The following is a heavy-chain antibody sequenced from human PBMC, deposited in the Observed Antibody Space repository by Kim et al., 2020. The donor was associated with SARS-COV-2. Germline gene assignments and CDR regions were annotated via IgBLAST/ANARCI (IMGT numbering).Heavy chain of an antibody. CDR3: ASPQGAGPYYFDY. J-gene: IGHJ4*02. Sequence: GESLKIPCSGSGYTFSSYWIGWVRQMPGKGLEWMGFIYSGDSDTRYSPSFQGQVIITADMSISTAYLQWSSLKASDTAMYYCASPQGAGPYYFDYWGQGTLVTVSS. D-gene: IGHD6-19*01. V-gene: IGHV5-51*01. CDR2: IYSGDSDT. CDR1: GYTFSSYW.